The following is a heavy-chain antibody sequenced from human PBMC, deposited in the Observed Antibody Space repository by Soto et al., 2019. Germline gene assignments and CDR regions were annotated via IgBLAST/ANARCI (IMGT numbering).Heavy chain of an antibody. CDR3: ARLTGSDRNWFDP. V-gene: IGHV3-21*01. CDR2: ISSDRSNK. J-gene: IGHJ5*02. Sequence: GGSLRLSCAASGFTFSSYGMHWVRQAPGKGLEWVSVISSDRSNKYYADSVKGRFTISRDNAKNSLYLQMNSLRAEDTAVYYCARLTGSDRNWFDPWGQGTLVTVSS. CDR1: GFTFSSYG. D-gene: IGHD1-20*01.